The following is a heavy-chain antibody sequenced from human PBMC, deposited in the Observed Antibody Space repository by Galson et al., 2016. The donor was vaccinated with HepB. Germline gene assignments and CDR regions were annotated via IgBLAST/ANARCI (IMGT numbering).Heavy chain of an antibody. J-gene: IGHJ4*02. CDR2: ISYDGSKK. CDR3: ARYLTPLIVVVNTYYSDS. V-gene: IGHV3-30*04. Sequence: SLRLSCAASGFPFRSNAMHWVRQAPGKGLEWVAVISYDGSKKVYADSVKGRFTISRDNSKNTFHLQMNSLRPEATALYYCARYLTPLIVVVNTYYSDSWGQGTRVTVSS. D-gene: IGHD3-22*01. CDR1: GFPFRSNA.